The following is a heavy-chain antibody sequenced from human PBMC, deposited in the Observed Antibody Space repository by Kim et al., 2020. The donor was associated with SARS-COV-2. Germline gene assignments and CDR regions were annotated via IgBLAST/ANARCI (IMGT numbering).Heavy chain of an antibody. CDR1: GFTFTDYY. D-gene: IGHD2-21*01. V-gene: IGHV3-11*01. J-gene: IGHJ6*02. CDR2: ISSSGSAI. Sequence: GGSLRLSCAASGFTFTDYYINWIRQAPGKGLEWLSYISSSGSAIYYAESVKGRFTISRDNAKKSVYLQMDSLRADDTAVYYCAGEKVDSQLLTYYCGMGPWSQGTTLTVYS. CDR3: AGEKVDSQLLTYYCGMGP.